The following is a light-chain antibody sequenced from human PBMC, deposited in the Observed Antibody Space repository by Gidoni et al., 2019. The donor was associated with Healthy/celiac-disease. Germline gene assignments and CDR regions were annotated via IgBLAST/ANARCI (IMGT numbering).Light chain of an antibody. CDR1: QSVSSY. Sequence: LTQSPATLSLSPGERATLSCRASQSVSSYLAWYQQKPGQAPRLLIYDASNRATGIPARFSGSGSGTDFTLTISSLEPEDFAVYYCQQRSNWPPTFGQGTKLEIK. V-gene: IGKV3-11*01. J-gene: IGKJ2*01. CDR3: QQRSNWPPT. CDR2: DAS.